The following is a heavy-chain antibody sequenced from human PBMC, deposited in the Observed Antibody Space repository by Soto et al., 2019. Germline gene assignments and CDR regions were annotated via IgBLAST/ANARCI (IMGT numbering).Heavy chain of an antibody. J-gene: IGHJ4*02. Sequence: PGGSLRLSCAASGFAASGFTFGTYAMSWVRQAPGKGLEWVSTIGGRGDEKYYADSVKGRFTISRDNSKNTLYLQMNSLRAEDTALFFCAKDRVGCRGGSCYSGIFDFWGQGTRVTVSS. CDR1: GFTFGTYA. CDR2: IGGRGDEK. V-gene: IGHV3-23*01. D-gene: IGHD2-15*01. CDR3: AKDRVGCRGGSCYSGIFDF.